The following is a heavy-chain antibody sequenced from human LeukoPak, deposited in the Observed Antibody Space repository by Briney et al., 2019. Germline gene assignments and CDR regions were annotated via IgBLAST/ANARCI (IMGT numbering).Heavy chain of an antibody. J-gene: IGHJ4*02. CDR2: IYTTGST. D-gene: IGHD3-10*01. CDR1: GGSISSYY. Sequence: PSETLSLTCTVSGGSISSYYWSWIRQPAGKGLEWIGRIYTTGSTNYNPSLKSRVTMSLDTSKNQFSLKLSPVTAADTAVYYCGSGLYGSGNYSFDYWGQGTLVTVSS. CDR3: GSGLYGSGNYSFDY. V-gene: IGHV4-4*07.